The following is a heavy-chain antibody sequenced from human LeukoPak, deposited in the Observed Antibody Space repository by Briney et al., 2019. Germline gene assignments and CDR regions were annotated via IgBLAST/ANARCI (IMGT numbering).Heavy chain of an antibody. Sequence: GASVKVSCKASGYTFTSYGISGVRQAPGQGLEWMGWISAYNGNTNYAQKLQGRVTMTTDTSTSTAYMELRSLRSDDTAVYYCARDRAHGITMIVVVTDYWGQGTLVTVSS. J-gene: IGHJ4*02. CDR1: GYTFTSYG. CDR3: ARDRAHGITMIVVVTDY. CDR2: ISAYNGNT. D-gene: IGHD3-22*01. V-gene: IGHV1-18*01.